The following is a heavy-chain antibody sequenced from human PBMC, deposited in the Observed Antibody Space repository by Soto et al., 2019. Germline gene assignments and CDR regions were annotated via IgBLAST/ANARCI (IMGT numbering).Heavy chain of an antibody. J-gene: IGHJ4*01. CDR3: ARLGGYYQAFDS. Sequence: SETHSLTCNVSNSNISDFYWSWFRQPPGQGLEWVGYIYYTGTTTYNPSLRSRVDISIDASKSQFSLDLRSVTAADTAVYYCARLGGYYQAFDSWGHGALVTVSS. V-gene: IGHV4-59*08. D-gene: IGHD3-22*01. CDR2: IYYTGTT. CDR1: NSNISDFY.